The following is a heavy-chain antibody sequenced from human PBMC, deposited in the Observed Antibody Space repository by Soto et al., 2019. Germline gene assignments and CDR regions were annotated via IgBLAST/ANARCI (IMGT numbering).Heavy chain of an antibody. V-gene: IGHV3-66*04. Sequence: EVQLVESGGGLVQPGGSLRLSCAASGFTVSSNSMSWVRQAPGKGLEWVSVIYSGGSTYYADSVKGRFTISRDNSKNTLYLQMNSLRAEDTAVYYCARHAYGSGPCDYWGQGTLVTVSS. CDR3: ARHAYGSGPCDY. CDR1: GFTVSSNS. J-gene: IGHJ4*02. CDR2: IYSGGST. D-gene: IGHD3-10*01.